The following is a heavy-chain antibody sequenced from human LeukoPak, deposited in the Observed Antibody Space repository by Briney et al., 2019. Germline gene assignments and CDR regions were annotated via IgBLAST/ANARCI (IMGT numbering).Heavy chain of an antibody. CDR2: INPNSGGT. CDR1: GYTFTGYY. D-gene: IGHD4-17*01. J-gene: IGHJ4*02. Sequence: ASVKVSCKASGYTFTGYYMHWVRQAPGQGLEWMGWINPNSGGTNYGQKLQGRVTMTRDTSISTAYMELSRLRSDDTAVYYCARGSLKTTVVTFVDYWGQGTLVTVSS. V-gene: IGHV1-2*02. CDR3: ARGSLKTTVVTFVDY.